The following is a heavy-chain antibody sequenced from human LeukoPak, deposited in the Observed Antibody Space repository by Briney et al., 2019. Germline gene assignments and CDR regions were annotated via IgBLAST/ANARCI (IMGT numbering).Heavy chain of an antibody. CDR3: ARGATVTTLPHYYYFMDV. CDR1: RYTFTGYY. CDR2: INPNIGGT. Sequence: ASVKVSCKASRYTFTGYYMHWVRQAPGQGLEWMGWINPNIGGTNYAQNFQGRVTMTRDTSISTAYMELSRLRYDDTAVYYCARGATVTTLPHYYYFMDVWGKGTTVTVSS. J-gene: IGHJ6*03. V-gene: IGHV1-2*02. D-gene: IGHD4-17*01.